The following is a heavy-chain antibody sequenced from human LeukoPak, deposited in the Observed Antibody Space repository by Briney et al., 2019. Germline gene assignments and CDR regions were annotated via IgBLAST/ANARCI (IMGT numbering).Heavy chain of an antibody. CDR1: GFTFSSYA. CDR2: ISGSGGST. V-gene: IGHV3-23*01. J-gene: IGHJ3*02. Sequence: GGSLRLSCAASGFTFSSYAMSWVRQAPGKGLEWVSAISGSGGSTYYADSVKGRFTISRDNSKNTLYLQMNSLRAEDTAVNYCAKDQGRLRYFDWLLNGDAFDIWGQGTMVTVSS. CDR3: AKDQGRLRYFDWLLNGDAFDI. D-gene: IGHD3-9*01.